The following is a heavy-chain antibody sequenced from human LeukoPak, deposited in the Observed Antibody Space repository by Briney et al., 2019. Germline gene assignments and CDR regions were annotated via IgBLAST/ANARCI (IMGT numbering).Heavy chain of an antibody. J-gene: IGHJ4*02. Sequence: GGSLRLSCTASGFTFGDYAMSWVRQAPGKGLQWVSSIRTKAYGGTTEYAASVKGRFTISRDDSKSLAYLQMSSLKTEDTAVYYCTRVDTTMIQYYLDYWGQGTLVTVSS. CDR3: TRVDTTMIQYYLDY. CDR1: GFTFGDYA. D-gene: IGHD5-18*01. CDR2: IRTKAYGGTT. V-gene: IGHV3-49*04.